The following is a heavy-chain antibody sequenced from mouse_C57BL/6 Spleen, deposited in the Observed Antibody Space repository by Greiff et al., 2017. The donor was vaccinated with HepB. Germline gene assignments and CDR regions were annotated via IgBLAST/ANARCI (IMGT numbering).Heavy chain of an antibody. V-gene: IGHV1-69*01. CDR3: ARRGIPYYYGSSYYAMDY. D-gene: IGHD1-1*01. J-gene: IGHJ4*01. CDR2: IDPSDSYT. Sequence: VQLQQPGAELVMPGASVKLSCKASGYTFTSYWMHWVKQRPGQGLEWIGEIDPSDSYTNYNQKFKGKSTLTVDKSSSTAYMQLSSLTSEDSAVYYCARRGIPYYYGSSYYAMDYWGQGTSVTVSS. CDR1: GYTFTSYW.